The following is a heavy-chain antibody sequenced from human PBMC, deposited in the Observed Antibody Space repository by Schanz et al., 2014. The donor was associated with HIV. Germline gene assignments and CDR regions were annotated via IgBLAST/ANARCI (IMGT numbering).Heavy chain of an antibody. D-gene: IGHD6-19*01. Sequence: EVQLLESGGGLVQPGGSLRLSCAASGFTFSSYAMSWVRQAPGRGLEWVSDIRGGAGGTYYADSVRGRFTISRDNSKNTLYLQMNSLRAEDTAVYYCAKDRVYSTGWYLEDWGQGNMVTVSS. CDR1: GFTFSSYA. CDR3: AKDRVYSTGWYLED. V-gene: IGHV3-23*01. J-gene: IGHJ4*02. CDR2: IRGGAGGT.